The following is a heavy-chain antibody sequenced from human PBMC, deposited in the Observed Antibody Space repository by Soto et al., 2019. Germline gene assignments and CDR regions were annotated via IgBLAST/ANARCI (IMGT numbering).Heavy chain of an antibody. CDR2: IYYSGST. CDR3: VRVDVPYYYYGMDV. J-gene: IGHJ6*02. CDR1: GGSISSGGYY. Sequence: QVQLQESGPGLVKPSQTLSLTCTVSGGSISSGGYYWSWIRQHPGKGLEWIGYIYYSGSTYYNPSLKSRVTISVDTSKNQSSLKLSSVTAADTAVYYCVRVDVPYYYYGMDVWGQGTTVTVSS. V-gene: IGHV4-31*03. D-gene: IGHD2-2*01.